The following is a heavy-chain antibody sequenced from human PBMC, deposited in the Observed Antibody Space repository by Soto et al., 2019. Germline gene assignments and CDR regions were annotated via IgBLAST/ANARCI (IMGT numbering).Heavy chain of an antibody. V-gene: IGHV1-2*04. D-gene: IGHD5-18*01. CDR1: GYTFTGYY. CDR3: ARDQYSYGSFNWFDL. Sequence: GASVKVSCKASGYTFTGYYMHWVRQAPGQGLEWMGWINPNSGGTNYAQKFQGWVTMTRDTSISTAYMELSRLRSDDTAVYYCARDQYSYGSFNWFDLWGQGTLVTGSS. CDR2: INPNSGGT. J-gene: IGHJ5*02.